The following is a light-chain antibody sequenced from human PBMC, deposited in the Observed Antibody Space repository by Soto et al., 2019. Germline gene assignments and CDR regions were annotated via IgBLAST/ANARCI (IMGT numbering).Light chain of an antibody. Sequence: EIVLTQSPGTLSLSPGERATLSCRASQSVSSSYLAWYQQKPGQAPRLLIYAASSWATGIPERFSGSGSGTDFTLTISRLEPEDFAVYYCQQYGSSGYTFGQGTKLEIK. V-gene: IGKV3-20*01. J-gene: IGKJ2*01. CDR2: AAS. CDR1: QSVSSSY. CDR3: QQYGSSGYT.